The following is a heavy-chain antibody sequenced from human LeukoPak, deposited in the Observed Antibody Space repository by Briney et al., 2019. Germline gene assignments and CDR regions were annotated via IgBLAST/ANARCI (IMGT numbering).Heavy chain of an antibody. CDR1: GGSISSSSYY. CDR2: IYYSGST. Sequence: ASETLSLTCTVSGGSISSSSYYWGWIRQPPGKGLEWIGSIYYSGSTYYNPSLKSRVTISVDTSKNQFSLKLSSVTAADTAVYYCARVHREMATMGYWGQGTLVTVSS. CDR3: ARVHREMATMGY. J-gene: IGHJ4*02. D-gene: IGHD5-24*01. V-gene: IGHV4-39*07.